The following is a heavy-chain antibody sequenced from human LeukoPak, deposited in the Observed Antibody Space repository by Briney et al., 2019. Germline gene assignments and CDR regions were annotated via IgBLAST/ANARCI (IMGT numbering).Heavy chain of an antibody. V-gene: IGHV3-21*01. D-gene: IGHD3-3*01. CDR1: GFTLSSYT. Sequence: GGSLRLSCAASGFTLSSYTMNWVRQAPGKGLEWVSSIGTSTTYIYYADSVKGRFTISRDNAKNSLYLQMNSLRAVDTAVYYCARGWSYGMDVWGQGTTATVSS. CDR3: ARGWSYGMDV. CDR2: IGTSTTYI. J-gene: IGHJ6*02.